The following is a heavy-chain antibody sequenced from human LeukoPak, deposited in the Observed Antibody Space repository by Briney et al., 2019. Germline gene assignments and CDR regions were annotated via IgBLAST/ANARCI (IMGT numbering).Heavy chain of an antibody. CDR2: LSWNSANI. CDR3: AKDKVDDIRGYYFRGAYFQH. J-gene: IGHJ1*01. V-gene: IGHV3-9*01. D-gene: IGHD3-22*01. CDR1: GFTFDDYA. Sequence: GRPLRLSCAASGFTFDDYAMHWVRQAPGKGLEWVSGLSWNSANIGYADSVKGRFTISRDNAKNSLYLQINNLRPEDTALYYCAKDKVDDIRGYYFRGAYFQHWGQGTLVTVSS.